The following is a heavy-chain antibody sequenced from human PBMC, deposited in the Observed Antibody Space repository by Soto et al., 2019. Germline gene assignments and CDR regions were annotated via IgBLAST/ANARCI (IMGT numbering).Heavy chain of an antibody. CDR1: GYTFTSYY. D-gene: IGHD2-15*01. CDR2: IIPSGGST. J-gene: IGHJ3*02. CDR3: ARDIVVVVAASADAFDI. Sequence: ASVKVSCKASGYTFTSYYMHWVRQAPGQGLEWMGIIIPSGGSTSYAQKFQGRVTMTRDTSTSTVYMELSSLRSEDTAVYYCARDIVVVVAASADAFDIWGQGTMVTVSS. V-gene: IGHV1-46*01.